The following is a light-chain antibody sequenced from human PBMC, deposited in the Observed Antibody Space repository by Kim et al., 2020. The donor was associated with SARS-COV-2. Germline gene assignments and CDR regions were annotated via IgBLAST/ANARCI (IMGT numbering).Light chain of an antibody. CDR3: QQRSNWPGLT. CDR1: QSVSSY. J-gene: IGKJ4*01. Sequence: SPGERATLPCRASQSVSSYVAWYQQKPGQAPRLLIYDASNRATGIPARFSGSGSGTDFTLTISSLEPEDFAVYYCQQRSNWPGLTFGGGTKVDIK. V-gene: IGKV3-11*01. CDR2: DAS.